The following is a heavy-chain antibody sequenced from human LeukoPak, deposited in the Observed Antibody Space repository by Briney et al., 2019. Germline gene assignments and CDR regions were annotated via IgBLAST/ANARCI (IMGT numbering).Heavy chain of an antibody. D-gene: IGHD6-19*01. J-gene: IGHJ5*02. CDR1: GGTFSSYA. CDR2: IIPIFGTA. V-gene: IGHV1-69*13. CDR3: ARGLFIAVAGTGYWFDP. Sequence: GASVKVSCKASGGTFSSYAISWVRQAPGQGLEWMGGIIPIFGTANYAQKFQGRVTITADESTSTAYMELSSLRSEDTAVYYCARGLFIAVAGTGYWFDPWGQETLVTVSS.